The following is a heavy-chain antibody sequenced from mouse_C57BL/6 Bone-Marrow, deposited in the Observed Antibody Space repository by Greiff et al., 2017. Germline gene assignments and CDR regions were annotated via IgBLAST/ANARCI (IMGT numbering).Heavy chain of an antibody. Sequence: EVQVVESGGGLVKPGGSLKLSCAASGFTFSDYGMHWVRQAPEKGLEWVAYISSGSSTIYYADTVKGRFTISRDNAKNTRFLQMTSLRSEDTAMYYCARRYYDYWGQGTTLTVSS. CDR1: GFTFSDYG. J-gene: IGHJ2*01. CDR2: ISSGSSTI. CDR3: ARRYYDY. V-gene: IGHV5-17*01. D-gene: IGHD2-3*01.